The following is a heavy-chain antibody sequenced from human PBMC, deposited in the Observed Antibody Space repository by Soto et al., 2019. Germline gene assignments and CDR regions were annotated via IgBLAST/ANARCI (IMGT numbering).Heavy chain of an antibody. J-gene: IGHJ4*02. CDR2: ISGSGGST. Sequence: GGSLRLSCAASGFTFSSYAMSWVRQAPGKGLEWVSAISGSGGSTYYADSVKGRFTISRDNSKNTLYLQMNSLRAEDTAVYYCAKDRSRTVVPAAEFDYWGQGTLVTVSS. CDR3: AKDRSRTVVPAAEFDY. CDR1: GFTFSSYA. D-gene: IGHD2-2*01. V-gene: IGHV3-23*01.